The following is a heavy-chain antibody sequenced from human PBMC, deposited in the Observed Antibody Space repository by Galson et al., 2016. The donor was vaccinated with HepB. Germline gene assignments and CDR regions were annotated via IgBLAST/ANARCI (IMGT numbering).Heavy chain of an antibody. CDR3: TRRPVDYYDSSGPFQY. CDR2: IRSKAYGGTK. J-gene: IGHJ1*01. CDR1: GFIFGDYT. Sequence: SLRLSCATSGFIFGDYTMNWFRQAPGKGLEWVGFIRSKAYGGTKEHAASVKGRFTISRDDSRSIAYLQMNSLKTEDTAVYYCTRRPVDYYDSSGPFQYWGQGTLVTVSS. V-gene: IGHV3-49*03. D-gene: IGHD3-22*01.